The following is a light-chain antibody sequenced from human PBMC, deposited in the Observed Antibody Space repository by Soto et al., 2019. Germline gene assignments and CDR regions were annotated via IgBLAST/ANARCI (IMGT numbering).Light chain of an antibody. CDR1: QSISSN. J-gene: IGKJ1*01. V-gene: IGKV3-15*01. CDR3: QHYSNWPPST. Sequence: EIVMTQSPGTLSVSPGQRATLSCSASQSISSNLAWYQQKPGQAPRLLIYGASTRATGIPVRFSGSGSGTEFTLTISRLQSEDFAVYYCQHYSNWPPSTFGQGTKGDIK. CDR2: GAS.